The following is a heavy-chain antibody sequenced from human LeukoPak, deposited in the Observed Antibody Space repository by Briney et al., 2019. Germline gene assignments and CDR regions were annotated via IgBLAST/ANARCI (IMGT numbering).Heavy chain of an antibody. J-gene: IGHJ4*02. CDR2: INPSGGAT. CDR1: GYTFTSYS. Sequence: ASVKVSCKTSGYTFTSYSIHWVRLAPGQGLEWMGVINPSGGATTYAPKFQGRVAMTRDTATSTVYMSLNSLRSEDTAIFYCTRDRFASQATKYDYWGQGTQVTVSS. D-gene: IGHD3-3*01. CDR3: TRDRFASQATKYDY. V-gene: IGHV1-46*01.